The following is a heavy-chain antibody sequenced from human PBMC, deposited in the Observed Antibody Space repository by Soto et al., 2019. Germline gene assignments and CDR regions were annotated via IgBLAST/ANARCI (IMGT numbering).Heavy chain of an antibody. D-gene: IGHD1-7*01. Sequence: SETLSLTCTVSGGSISSGGYYWSWIRQHPGKGLEWIGYIYYSGSTYYNPSLKSRVTISVDTSKNQFSLKLSSVTAADTAVYYCARELGRTGTNWFDPWGQRTLVTVSS. CDR2: IYYSGST. J-gene: IGHJ5*02. CDR1: GGSISSGGYY. V-gene: IGHV4-31*03. CDR3: ARELGRTGTNWFDP.